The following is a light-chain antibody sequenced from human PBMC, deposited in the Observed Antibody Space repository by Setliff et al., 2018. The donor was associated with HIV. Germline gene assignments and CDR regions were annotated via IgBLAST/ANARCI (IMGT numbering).Light chain of an antibody. J-gene: IGLJ3*02. CDR2: DVS. CDR1: NSDVGGYNY. V-gene: IGLV2-14*03. CDR3: SSYTSSSTLV. Sequence: QSALTQPASVSGTPGQSITISCIGTNSDVGGYNYVSWYQQHPGKAPKLLIYDVSDRPSGVSRRFSGSKSGNTASLTISGLQAEDEADYYCSSYTSSSTLVFGGGTKVTVL.